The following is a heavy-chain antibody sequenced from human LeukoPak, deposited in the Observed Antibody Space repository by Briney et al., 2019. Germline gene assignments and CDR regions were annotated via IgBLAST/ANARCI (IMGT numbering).Heavy chain of an antibody. Sequence: SETLSLTCTVSGGPISSGSYYWSWIRQPAGKGLEWIGRIYTSGSTNYNPSLKSRVIISVDTSKNQFSLKLSSVTAADTVVYYSARVLSGSYFQHWGQGTLVTVSS. CDR2: IYTSGST. D-gene: IGHD1-26*01. V-gene: IGHV4-61*02. J-gene: IGHJ1*01. CDR3: ARVLSGSYFQH. CDR1: GGPISSGSYY.